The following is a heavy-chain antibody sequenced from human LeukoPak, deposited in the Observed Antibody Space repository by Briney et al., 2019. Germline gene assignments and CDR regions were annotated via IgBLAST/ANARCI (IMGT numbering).Heavy chain of an antibody. CDR1: GFTSSSYG. V-gene: IGHV3-33*01. D-gene: IGHD3-3*01. CDR2: IWYDGSNK. Sequence: GGSLRLSCAASGFTSSSYGMHWVRQAPGKGLEWVAVIWYDGSNKYYAASVKGRFTISRDNSKNTLYLQMNSLRAEDTAVYYCARGVGSYYDFWSGFLVWGQGTLVTVSS. J-gene: IGHJ4*02. CDR3: ARGVGSYYDFWSGFLV.